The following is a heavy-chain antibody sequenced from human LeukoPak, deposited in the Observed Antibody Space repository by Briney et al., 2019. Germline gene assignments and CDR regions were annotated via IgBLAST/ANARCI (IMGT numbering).Heavy chain of an antibody. CDR2: ISGRADLT. D-gene: IGHD5-12*01. CDR1: GFTFSTYG. Sequence: PGGSLRLSCAASGFTFSTYGITWVRQAPGKGLEWVSAISGRADLTFYADSVKGRLTISRDNSKNTLYLQMNSLRAEDTAVYYCARGPSGYHNTGGQGTLVTVSS. J-gene: IGHJ4*02. V-gene: IGHV3-23*01. CDR3: ARGPSGYHNT.